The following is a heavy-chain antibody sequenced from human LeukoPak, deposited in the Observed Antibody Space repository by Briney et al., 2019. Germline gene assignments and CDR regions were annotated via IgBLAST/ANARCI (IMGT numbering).Heavy chain of an antibody. Sequence: HPGGSLRLSCAASGFTFSSYAMHWVRQAPGKGLEYVSAISSNGGSTYYANSVKGRFTISRDNSKNTLYLQMGSLRAEDMAVYYCARESVVWGAFDIWGQGTMVTVSS. CDR2: ISSNGGST. J-gene: IGHJ3*02. V-gene: IGHV3-64*01. CDR1: GFTFSSYA. CDR3: ARESVVWGAFDI. D-gene: IGHD2-2*01.